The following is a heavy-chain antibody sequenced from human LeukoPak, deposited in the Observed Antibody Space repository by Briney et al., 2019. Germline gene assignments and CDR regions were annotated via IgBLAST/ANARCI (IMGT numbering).Heavy chain of an antibody. CDR2: ISGSGGST. Sequence: GGSLRLSCAASGFTFSSYGMSWVRQAPGKGLEWVSAISGSGGSTYYADSVKGRFTISRDNSKNTLYLQMNSLRAEDTAFYYCARDKAAAGTLFDYWGQGALVTVSS. V-gene: IGHV3-23*01. CDR1: GFTFSSYG. J-gene: IGHJ4*02. D-gene: IGHD6-13*01. CDR3: ARDKAAAGTLFDY.